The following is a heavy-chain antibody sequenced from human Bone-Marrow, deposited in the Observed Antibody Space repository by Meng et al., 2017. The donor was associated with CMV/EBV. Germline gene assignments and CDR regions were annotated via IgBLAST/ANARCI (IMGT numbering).Heavy chain of an antibody. CDR1: GYTFTSYG. Sequence: ASVKVSCKASGYTFTSYGISWVRQAPGQGLEWMGWISAYNGNTNYAQKLQGRVTMTTDTSTSTAYMELRSLRSDDTAVYYCARAITDFWSGYYGRPNWFDPWGQDTLVTVSS. J-gene: IGHJ5*02. V-gene: IGHV1-18*01. D-gene: IGHD3-3*01. CDR3: ARAITDFWSGYYGRPNWFDP. CDR2: ISAYNGNT.